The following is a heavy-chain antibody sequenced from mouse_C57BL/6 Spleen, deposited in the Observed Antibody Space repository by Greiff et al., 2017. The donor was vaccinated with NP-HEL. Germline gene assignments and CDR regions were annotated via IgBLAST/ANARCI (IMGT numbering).Heavy chain of an antibody. D-gene: IGHD2-13*01. CDR2: IDPNSGGT. CDR3: ARRDYTRSPGYIDY. Sequence: QVQLQQSGAELVKPGASVKLSCTASGFTFTSYWMHWVKQRPGRGLEWIGRIDPNSGGTKYKEKLKSKVTLTVDQPSSTADMQLSSLTSENSAVYYCARRDYTRSPGYIDYWGQGTTLTVSS. CDR1: GFTFTSYW. V-gene: IGHV1-72*01. J-gene: IGHJ2*01.